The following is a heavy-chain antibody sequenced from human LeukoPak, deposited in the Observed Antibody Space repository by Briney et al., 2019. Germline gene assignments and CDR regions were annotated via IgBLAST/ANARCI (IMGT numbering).Heavy chain of an antibody. CDR2: FGGGGTST. V-gene: IGHV3-23*01. CDR1: GFTFSSYA. CDR3: AKDQYSGSYSNY. J-gene: IGHJ4*02. D-gene: IGHD1-26*01. Sequence: GGSLRLSCAASGFTFSSYAMSWVRQAPGKGLEWVAAFGGGGTSTYFADSVKGRFTISRDNSKNTLYLQMNSLRAEDTAVYYCAKDQYSGSYSNYWGQGTLVTVSS.